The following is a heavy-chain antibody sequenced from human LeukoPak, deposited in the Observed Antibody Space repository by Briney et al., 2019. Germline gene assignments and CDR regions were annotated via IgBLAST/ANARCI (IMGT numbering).Heavy chain of an antibody. J-gene: IGHJ3*02. Sequence: SGTLSLTCTVSGGSISSGDYYWSWIRQPPGKGLEWIGYIYYSGSTYYNPSLKSRVTISVDTSKNQFSLKLSSVTAADTAVYYCARAERITIFGVVKSHAFDIWGQGTMVTVSS. CDR2: IYYSGST. CDR1: GGSISSGDYY. D-gene: IGHD3-3*01. V-gene: IGHV4-30-4*08. CDR3: ARAERITIFGVVKSHAFDI.